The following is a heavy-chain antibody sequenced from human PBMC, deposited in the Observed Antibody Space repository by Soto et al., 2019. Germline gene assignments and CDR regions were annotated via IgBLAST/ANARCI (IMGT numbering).Heavy chain of an antibody. CDR3: ARGATGRWFFDL. D-gene: IGHD1-1*01. V-gene: IGHV3-74*01. J-gene: IGHJ2*01. CDR1: GFTFSSYW. CDR2: INSDGSRT. Sequence: EVQLVESGGGLVQPGWSLRLSCAASGFTFSSYWMHWVRQDPGKGLVWVSRINSDGSRTNYADSVKGQFTISRDNAKNTLYLKMISLRAEESAVCYCARGATGRWFFDLWGRGTLVTVSS.